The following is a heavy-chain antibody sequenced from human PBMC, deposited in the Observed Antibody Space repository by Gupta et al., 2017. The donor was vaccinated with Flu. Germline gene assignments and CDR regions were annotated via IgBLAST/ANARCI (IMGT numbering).Heavy chain of an antibody. V-gene: IGHV4-59*01. Sequence: YFWSWIRPPPGKELEWIGYIYYSVTPIYSPSRESRVTISIDTSKNQFSLRLSSVTAAATAMYYCARVKGYNWNYKYYFDYWGQGSLVTVSS. CDR3: ARVKGYNWNYKYYFDY. D-gene: IGHD1-7*01. CDR1: YF. J-gene: IGHJ4*02. CDR2: IYYSVTP.